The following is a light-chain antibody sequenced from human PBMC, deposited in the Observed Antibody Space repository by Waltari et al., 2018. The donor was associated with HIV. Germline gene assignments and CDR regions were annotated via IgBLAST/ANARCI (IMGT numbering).Light chain of an antibody. CDR3: QQYYSNPFT. Sequence: DIVMTQSPDSLAVSLGERATINCKSSQSVLYNSKNKNYLVWYQQKPGQPPKGLIHWASTRESGVPDRFSGSGSGTDFTLTISSLQAEDVAVYYCQQYYSNPFTFGPGTKVNVK. CDR2: WAS. CDR1: QSVLYNSKNKNY. V-gene: IGKV4-1*01. J-gene: IGKJ3*01.